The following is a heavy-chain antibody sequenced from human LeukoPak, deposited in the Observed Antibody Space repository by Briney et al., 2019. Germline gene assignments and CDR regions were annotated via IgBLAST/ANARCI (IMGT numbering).Heavy chain of an antibody. V-gene: IGHV1-18*01. J-gene: IGHJ6*03. CDR1: GYTFTSYG. D-gene: IGHD2-2*01. Sequence: ASVKVSCKASGYTFTSYGISWVRQAPGQGLEWMGWISAYNGNTNYAQKLQGRVTMTTDTSTSTAYMELRSLRSDDTAVYYCARFGYQLRSAERYYYYYMDVWGKGTTVTVSS. CDR3: ARFGYQLRSAERYYYYYMDV. CDR2: ISAYNGNT.